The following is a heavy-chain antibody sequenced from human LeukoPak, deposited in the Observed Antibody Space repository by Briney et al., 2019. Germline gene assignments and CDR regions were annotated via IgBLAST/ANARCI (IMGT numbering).Heavy chain of an antibody. D-gene: IGHD3-3*01. CDR2: ISGSDAST. CDR1: GLTFRIYA. CDR3: ARRGSEWNSYFYPMDV. V-gene: IGHV3-23*01. Sequence: GSSLRLSCAASGLTFRIYAMSWVRQAPGKGLEWVSGISGSDASTFYADSVMGRFTISRDNSMNTLYLQMNNVRAEDAAIYFCARRGSEWNSYFYPMDVWGQGTTVTVSS. J-gene: IGHJ6*02.